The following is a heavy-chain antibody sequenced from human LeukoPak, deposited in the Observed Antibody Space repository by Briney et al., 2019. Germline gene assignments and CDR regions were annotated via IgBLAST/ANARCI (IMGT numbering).Heavy chain of an antibody. CDR1: GFTFSSYA. V-gene: IGHV3-23*01. D-gene: IGHD3-22*01. CDR3: AKAGYDSSGYTYSEGAFDI. Sequence: GGSLRLSCAASGFTFSSYAMSWVRQAPGKGLEWVSAISGSGGSTYYADSVKGRFTISRDNSKNTLYLQMNSLRAEDTAVYYCAKAGYDSSGYTYSEGAFDIWGQGTMVTVSS. CDR2: ISGSGGST. J-gene: IGHJ3*02.